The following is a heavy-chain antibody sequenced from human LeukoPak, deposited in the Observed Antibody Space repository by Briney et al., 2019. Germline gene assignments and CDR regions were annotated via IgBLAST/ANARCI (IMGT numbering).Heavy chain of an antibody. J-gene: IGHJ5*02. V-gene: IGHV3-66*01. CDR1: GFTVSSNY. CDR2: IYSGGST. Sequence: PGGSLRLSCAASGFTVSSNYMSWVRQAPGKGLEWVSVIYSGGSTYYADSVKGRFTISRDNSKNTLYLQMNSLRAEDTAVYYCARENAMVRGVRKFNWFDPWGQGTLVTVSS. D-gene: IGHD3-10*01. CDR3: ARENAMVRGVRKFNWFDP.